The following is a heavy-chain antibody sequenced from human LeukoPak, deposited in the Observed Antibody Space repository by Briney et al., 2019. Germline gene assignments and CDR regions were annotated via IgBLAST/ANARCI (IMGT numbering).Heavy chain of an antibody. D-gene: IGHD2-2*01. J-gene: IGHJ6*03. CDR1: GFTFGDYG. V-gene: IGHV3-49*04. CDR2: IKNKAYGGTT. CDR3: TRGRTSPYLNPYYYYYMDV. Sequence: GGSLRLSCTGSGFTFGDYGMSWVRQAPGKGLEWVGFIKNKAYGGTTEYAASVKGRFTISRDDFQSIAYLQMNSLKTEDTAVYYCTRGRTSPYLNPYYYYYMDVWGKGTKVTISS.